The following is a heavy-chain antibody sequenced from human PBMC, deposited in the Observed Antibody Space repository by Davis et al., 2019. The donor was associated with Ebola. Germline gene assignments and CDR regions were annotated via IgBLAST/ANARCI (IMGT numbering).Heavy chain of an antibody. CDR1: GYIFTSYA. Sequence: ASVKVSCKASGYIFTSYAMHWVRQAPGQRLEWMGWINAGNGNTKYSQKFQGRVTITRDTSASTAYMELSSLRSEDTAVYYCARDRFYYDSSGYGFWFDPWGQGTLVTVSS. D-gene: IGHD3-22*01. V-gene: IGHV1-3*01. CDR2: INAGNGNT. CDR3: ARDRFYYDSSGYGFWFDP. J-gene: IGHJ5*02.